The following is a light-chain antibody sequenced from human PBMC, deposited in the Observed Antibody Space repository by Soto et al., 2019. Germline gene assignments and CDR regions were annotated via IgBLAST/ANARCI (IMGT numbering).Light chain of an antibody. CDR1: QSVYSN. Sequence: EVVMTQSPATLSVSPGERATLSCRASQSVYSNLAWYQQKPGQAPRLLIYGASTRATGIPARFSGSGSGTEFTLTISSLQSEDFAVYFCQQYNNWPPVTFGPGTKVDFK. V-gene: IGKV3-15*01. CDR2: GAS. J-gene: IGKJ3*01. CDR3: QQYNNWPPVT.